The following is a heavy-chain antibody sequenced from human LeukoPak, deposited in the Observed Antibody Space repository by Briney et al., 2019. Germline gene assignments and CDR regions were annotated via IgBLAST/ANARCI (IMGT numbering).Heavy chain of an antibody. V-gene: IGHV4-4*02. CDR1: GGSISSSNW. D-gene: IGHD2-8*01. J-gene: IGHJ6*03. CDR2: INHSGST. Sequence: PSGTLSLTCAVSGGSISSSNWWSWVRQPPGKGLEWIGEINHSGSTNYNPSLKSRVTISVDTSKNQFSLKLSSVTAADTAVYYCARGYCTNGVCPQKGNYYYYYYMDVWGKGTTVTVSS. CDR3: ARGYCTNGVCPQKGNYYYYYYMDV.